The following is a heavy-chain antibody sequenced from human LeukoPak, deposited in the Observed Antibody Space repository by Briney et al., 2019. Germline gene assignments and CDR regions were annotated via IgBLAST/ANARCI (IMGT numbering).Heavy chain of an antibody. CDR2: IYYSGST. Sequence: SETLSLTCTVSGGSISSSSYYWGWSRQPPGKGLEWIGSIYYSGSTCYNPSLKSRVTISVDTSKNQFSLKLSSVTAADTAVYYCARLSVAAARKNVYYYYYGMDVWGQGTTVTVSS. CDR3: ARLSVAAARKNVYYYYYGMDV. V-gene: IGHV4-39*01. D-gene: IGHD6-13*01. CDR1: GGSISSSSYY. J-gene: IGHJ6*02.